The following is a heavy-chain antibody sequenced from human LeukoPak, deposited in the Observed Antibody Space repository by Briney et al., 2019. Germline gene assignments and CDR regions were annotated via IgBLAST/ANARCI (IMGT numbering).Heavy chain of an antibody. CDR2: IFGDGETT. Sequence: SGGSLRLSCTASGFTFASYAMHWVRHAPGKGLEYVSLIFGDGETTHYADSVKGRFTISRDNSKNSLYLQMNNLRSDDTAFYYCAQDWWGSYLSWGRGTLVTVSS. CDR1: GFTFASYA. CDR3: AQDWWGSYLS. D-gene: IGHD1-26*01. V-gene: IGHV3-43*02. J-gene: IGHJ4*02.